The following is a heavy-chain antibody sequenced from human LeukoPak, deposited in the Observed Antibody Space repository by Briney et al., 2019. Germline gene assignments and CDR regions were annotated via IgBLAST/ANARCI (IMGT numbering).Heavy chain of an antibody. V-gene: IGHV1-46*01. CDR3: ARGPIGYYDFWSGYPDY. J-gene: IGHJ4*02. CDR2: INPSGGST. Sequence: ASVKVSCEASGYAFTSYYMHWVRQAPGQGLEWMGIINPSGGSTSYAQKFQGRVTMTRHTSTSTVYMELSSLRSEDTAVYYCARGPIGYYDFWSGYPDYWGQGTLVTVSS. CDR1: GYAFTSYY. D-gene: IGHD3-3*01.